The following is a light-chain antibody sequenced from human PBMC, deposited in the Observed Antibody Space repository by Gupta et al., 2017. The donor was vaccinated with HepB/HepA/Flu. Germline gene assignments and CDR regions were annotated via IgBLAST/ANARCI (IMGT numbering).Light chain of an antibody. Sequence: VLPQSPGTLALSPGDRATLSCRASQGVSSSYLAWYQQKPGQAPRLLIYGASSRATGIPDRFSGSGSGTDFTLKITRVEAEDVAVYYCKQDVHSPITFGQGTQVEIK. CDR1: QGVSSSY. CDR3: KQDVHSPIT. V-gene: IGKV3-20*01. CDR2: GAS. J-gene: IGKJ5*01.